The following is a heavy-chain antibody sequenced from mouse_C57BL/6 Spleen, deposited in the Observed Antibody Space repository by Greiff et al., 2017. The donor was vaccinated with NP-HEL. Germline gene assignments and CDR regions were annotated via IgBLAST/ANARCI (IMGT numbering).Heavy chain of an antibody. D-gene: IGHD1-1*01. Sequence: QVQLKESGPELVKPGASVKISCKASGYAFSSSWMNWVKQRPGKGLEWIGRIYPGDGDTNYNGKFKGKATLTADKSSSTAYMQLSSLTSEDSAVYFCARSHYGSSPPWYFDVWGTGTTVTVSS. V-gene: IGHV1-82*01. CDR2: IYPGDGDT. CDR1: GYAFSSSW. J-gene: IGHJ1*03. CDR3: ARSHYGSSPPWYFDV.